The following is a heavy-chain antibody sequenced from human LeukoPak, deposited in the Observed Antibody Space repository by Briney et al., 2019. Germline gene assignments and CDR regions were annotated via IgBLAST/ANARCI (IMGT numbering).Heavy chain of an antibody. CDR3: ARDHDGYSYGYNY. CDR2: ISSSSSYI. V-gene: IGHV3-21*01. D-gene: IGHD5-18*01. CDR1: GFTLSSYS. Sequence: PGGSLRLSCAASGFTLSSYSMNWVRQAPGKGLEWVSSISSSSSYIYYADSVKGRFTISRDNAKNSLYLQMNSLRAEDTAVYYCARDHDGYSYGYNYWGQGTLVTVSS. J-gene: IGHJ4*02.